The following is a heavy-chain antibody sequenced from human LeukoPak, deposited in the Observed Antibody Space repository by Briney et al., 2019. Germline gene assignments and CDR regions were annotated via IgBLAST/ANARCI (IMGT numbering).Heavy chain of an antibody. J-gene: IGHJ3*02. D-gene: IGHD3-22*01. CDR3: ASFRSYDSSGYYPANPDDAFDI. CDR2: IKQDGSEK. CDR1: EFTFSSYW. Sequence: PTGGSLRLSCAASEFTFSSYWMSWVRQAPGKGLEWVASIKQDGSEKYYVDSVKGRVTISRDNAKNSLYLQMNSLRAEDTAVYYCASFRSYDSSGYYPANPDDAFDIWGQGTMVTVSS. V-gene: IGHV3-7*01.